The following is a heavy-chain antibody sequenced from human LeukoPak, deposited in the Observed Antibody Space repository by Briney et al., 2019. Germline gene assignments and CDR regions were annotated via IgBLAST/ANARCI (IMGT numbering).Heavy chain of an antibody. V-gene: IGHV3-7*01. CDR2: IKQDGSEK. J-gene: IGHJ6*02. D-gene: IGHD3-10*01. CDR1: GFTFSGQW. CDR3: ARSYYGSGTSYGMDV. Sequence: PGGSLRLSCAVSGFTFSGQWMSWGREAPGKGLEWRANIKQDGSEKYYVDSVEGRFTISRDNAKNSLYLQMNSLRAEDTAVYYCARSYYGSGTSYGMDVWGQGTTVTVSS.